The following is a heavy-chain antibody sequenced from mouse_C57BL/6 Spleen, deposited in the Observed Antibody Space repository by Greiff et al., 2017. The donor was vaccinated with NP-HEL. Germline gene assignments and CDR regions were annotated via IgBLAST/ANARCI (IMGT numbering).Heavy chain of an antibody. CDR2: IWRGGST. CDR1: GFSLTSYG. Sequence: QVQLKESGPGLVQPSQSLSITCTVSGFSLTSYGVHWVRQSPGKGLEWLGVIWRGGSTDYNAAFMSRLSITKDNSKSQVFFKMNSLQADDTAIYYCAKNSEYGYDYFDYWGQGTTLTVSS. J-gene: IGHJ2*01. CDR3: AKNSEYGYDYFDY. V-gene: IGHV2-5*01. D-gene: IGHD2-2*01.